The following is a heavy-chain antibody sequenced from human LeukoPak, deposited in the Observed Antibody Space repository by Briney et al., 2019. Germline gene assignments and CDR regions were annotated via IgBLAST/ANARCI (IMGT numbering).Heavy chain of an antibody. J-gene: IGHJ4*02. D-gene: IGHD4-23*01. CDR1: GFTFSSYA. CDR2: ITGDAGTT. Sequence: GGSLRLPCAASGFTFSSYAMNWVRQTPGKGLEWVSFITGDAGTTSYPDSLRGRFTISRDNSKNTLYLQLNSLSAEDTAVYYCAKTTGNGHWLIEYWGQGTLVTVSS. CDR3: AKTTGNGHWLIEY. V-gene: IGHV3-23*01.